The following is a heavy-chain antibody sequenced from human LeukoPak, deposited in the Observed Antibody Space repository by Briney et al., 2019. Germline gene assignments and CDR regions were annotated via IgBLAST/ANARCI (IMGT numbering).Heavy chain of an antibody. CDR3: ARGLAYCGGDCPYYFDY. D-gene: IGHD2-21*02. CDR1: GGSFSGYY. J-gene: IGHJ4*02. V-gene: IGHV4-34*01. CDR2: VNHSGST. Sequence: NASETLSLTCAVYGGSFSGYYWSWIRQPPGKGLEWIGEVNHSGSTNYNPSLKSRVTISVDTSKNQSSLKLSSVTAADTAVYYCARGLAYCGGDCPYYFDYWGQGTLVTVSS.